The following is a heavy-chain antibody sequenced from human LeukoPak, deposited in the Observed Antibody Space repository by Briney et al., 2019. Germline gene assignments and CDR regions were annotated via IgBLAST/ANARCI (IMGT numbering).Heavy chain of an antibody. CDR2: ISSSSSYI. Sequence: GGSLRLSCAASGLTFSSYSMNWVRQAPGKGLEWVSSISSSSSYIYYADSVKGRFTISRDSAKNSLYLQMNSLRAEDTAVYYCARSPYYDSSGYYSDYWGQGTLVTVSS. CDR3: ARSPYYDSSGYYSDY. D-gene: IGHD3-22*01. V-gene: IGHV3-21*01. CDR1: GLTFSSYS. J-gene: IGHJ4*02.